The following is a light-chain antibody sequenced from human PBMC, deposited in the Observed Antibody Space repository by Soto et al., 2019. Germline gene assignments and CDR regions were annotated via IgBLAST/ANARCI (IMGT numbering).Light chain of an antibody. CDR3: SSYAGSSWV. J-gene: IGLJ3*02. V-gene: IGLV2-8*01. CDR1: SSDVGGYNY. CDR2: DVS. Sequence: QSALTQPASVSGSPGQSITISCTGTSSDVGGYNYVSWYQQHPGKVPKLMIYDVSKRPSGVPYRFSGSKSGNAASLTVSGLQGEDEADYYCSSYAGSSWVFGGGTKLTVL.